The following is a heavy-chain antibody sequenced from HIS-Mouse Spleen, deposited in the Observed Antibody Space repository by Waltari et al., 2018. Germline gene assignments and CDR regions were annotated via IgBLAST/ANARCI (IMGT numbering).Heavy chain of an antibody. D-gene: IGHD7-27*01. V-gene: IGHV1-2*02. Sequence: QVQLVPSGAELKKPGASVKVSCKASVYTFTGSSMHWVRQAPGQGREWMGWINPNSGGTNYAQKFQGRVTMTRDTSISTAYMELSRLRSDDTAVYYCARVGLGIAFDIWGQGTMVTVSS. CDR3: ARVGLGIAFDI. CDR1: VYTFTGSS. CDR2: INPNSGGT. J-gene: IGHJ3*02.